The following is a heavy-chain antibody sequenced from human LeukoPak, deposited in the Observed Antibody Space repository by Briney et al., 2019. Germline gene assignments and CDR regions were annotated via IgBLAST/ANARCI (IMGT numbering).Heavy chain of an antibody. D-gene: IGHD3-16*01. J-gene: IGHJ3*01. CDR3: ARDGVPLGRLGDYGAFDV. Sequence: GRSLRLSCAASGFTFSTYWMHWVRQAPGKGLMCVSHINTDGSDTTYADSVKGRFTISRDNAKNTLYLEMNSLRAEHTAVYYCARDGVPLGRLGDYGAFDVWGQGTMVTVSS. CDR1: GFTFSTYW. CDR2: INTDGSDT. V-gene: IGHV3-74*01.